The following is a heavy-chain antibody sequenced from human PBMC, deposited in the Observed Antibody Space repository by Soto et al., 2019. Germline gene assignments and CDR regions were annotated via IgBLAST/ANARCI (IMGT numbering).Heavy chain of an antibody. Sequence: ASVKVSCKASGYTVTGYDIHWVRQATGQGLEWMGWMNPNTGYTANAQKFQGRVTMTRNISISTVYMELSSLSSEDTAVYYCASHSGSSPEGRYYYGMDVWGQGTTVTVSS. CDR2: MNPNTGYT. CDR3: ASHSGSSPEGRYYYGMDV. CDR1: GYTVTGYD. V-gene: IGHV1-8*01. D-gene: IGHD1-26*01. J-gene: IGHJ6*02.